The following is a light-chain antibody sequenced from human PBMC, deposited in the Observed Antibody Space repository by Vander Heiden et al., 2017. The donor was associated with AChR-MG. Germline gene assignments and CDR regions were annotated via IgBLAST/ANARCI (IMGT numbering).Light chain of an antibody. CDR2: YISYADK. CDR3: MNWNSSAVV. CDR1: SGINVGTDS. V-gene: IGLV5-45*01. J-gene: IGLJ3*02. Sequence: QAVLTPPPSLSASPGPSARPHCTLRSGINVGTDSIYWDQQKPGRPPKYPMRYISYADKQQGAGVPSRFAGSKDASATAGILLISGLQAEDDSYYYCMNWNSSAVVFGGGTKLTVL.